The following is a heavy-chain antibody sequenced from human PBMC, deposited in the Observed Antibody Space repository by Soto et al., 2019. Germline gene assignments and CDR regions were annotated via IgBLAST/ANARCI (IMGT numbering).Heavy chain of an antibody. Sequence: QVQLVQSGAEVKKPGSSVKVSCKASGGTFSSYAISWVRQAPGQGLEWMGGIIPIFGTANYAQKFKGRVTITADESTSTAYMELSSLRSEDTAVYYCARDRNDILTGYYASTGFDPWGQGTLVTVSS. CDR3: ARDRNDILTGYYASTGFDP. CDR1: GGTFSSYA. J-gene: IGHJ5*02. CDR2: IIPIFGTA. D-gene: IGHD3-9*01. V-gene: IGHV1-69*01.